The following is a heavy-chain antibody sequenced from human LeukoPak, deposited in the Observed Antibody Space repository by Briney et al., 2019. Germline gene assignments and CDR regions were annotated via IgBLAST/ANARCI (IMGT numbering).Heavy chain of an antibody. Sequence: GASVKVSCKASGYTFTGYYMHWVRQAPGQGLEWMGWINPNSGGTNYAQKFQGRVTMTRDTSISTAYMELSRLRSDDTAVYYCAPICVPGRYCSSTTCYFPFDIWGQGTMVTVSS. CDR3: APICVPGRYCSSTTCYFPFDI. CDR1: GYTFTGYY. J-gene: IGHJ3*02. V-gene: IGHV1-2*02. CDR2: INPNSGGT. D-gene: IGHD2-2*01.